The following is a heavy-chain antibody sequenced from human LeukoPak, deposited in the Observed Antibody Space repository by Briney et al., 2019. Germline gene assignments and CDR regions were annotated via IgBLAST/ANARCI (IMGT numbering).Heavy chain of an antibody. Sequence: TSETLSLTCTVSGGSISSSSYYWGWIRQPPGKGLEWIGRIYYSGSTYYNPSLKSRVTISVDTSKNQFSLKLSSVTAADTAVYYCARSQLTLYYFDYWGQGTLVTVSS. V-gene: IGHV4-39*01. CDR2: IYYSGST. CDR1: GGSISSSSYY. CDR3: ARSQLTLYYFDY. J-gene: IGHJ4*02. D-gene: IGHD1-1*01.